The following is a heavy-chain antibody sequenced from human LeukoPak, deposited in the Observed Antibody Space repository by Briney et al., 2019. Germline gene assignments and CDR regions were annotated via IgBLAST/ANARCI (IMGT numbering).Heavy chain of an antibody. CDR2: VFHRGTT. V-gene: IGHV4-38-2*02. CDR1: GYSINSAFY. Sequence: PSETLSLTCTVSGYSINSAFYWGWIRVPPGKGLEWIGSVFHRGTTYYNSSLKSRVNISIDTSKTQFSLELNSLTAEDTAMYYCVRDGYYGSGSPGWFGPWGPGTLVIVSA. D-gene: IGHD3-10*01. CDR3: VRDGYYGSGSPGWFGP. J-gene: IGHJ5*02.